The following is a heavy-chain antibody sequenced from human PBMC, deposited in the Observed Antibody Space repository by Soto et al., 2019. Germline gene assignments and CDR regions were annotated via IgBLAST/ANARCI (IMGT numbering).Heavy chain of an antibody. CDR2: ISWNSGSI. CDR3: AKVGSGDIFTKPFDY. Sequence: EVQLVESGGGLVQPGRSLRLSCAASGFTFDDYAMHWVRQAPGKGLEWVSGISWNSGSIGYADSVKGRFTISRDNAKNSLYLQMNSLRAEDTALYYCAKVGSGDIFTKPFDYWGQGTLVTVSS. J-gene: IGHJ4*02. D-gene: IGHD3-9*01. V-gene: IGHV3-9*01. CDR1: GFTFDDYA.